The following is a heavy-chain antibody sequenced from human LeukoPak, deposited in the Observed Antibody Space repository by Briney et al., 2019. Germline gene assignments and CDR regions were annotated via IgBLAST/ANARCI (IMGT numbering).Heavy chain of an antibody. CDR3: ARGGATPMVFPY. CDR2: IYTSGST. J-gene: IGHJ4*02. CDR1: GGSISSYY. V-gene: IGHV4-4*09. Sequence: SETLSLTCTVSGGSISSYYWSWIRQPPGKGLEWIGYIYTSGSTNYNPSLKSRVTISVDTSKNQFSLKLSSVTAADTAVYYCARGGATPMVFPYWGQGTLVTVSS. D-gene: IGHD5-18*01.